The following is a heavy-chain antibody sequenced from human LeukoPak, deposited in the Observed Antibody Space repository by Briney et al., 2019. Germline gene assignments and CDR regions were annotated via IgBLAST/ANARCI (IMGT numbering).Heavy chain of an antibody. V-gene: IGHV3-30*03. J-gene: IGHJ4*02. CDR1: GFTFSSYW. D-gene: IGHD6-19*01. Sequence: GGSLRLSCACSGFTFSSYWMLGVRQAPGKGLEWVAVISYDGSNKFYADSVKGRFTISRDNSKNTLYLQMNTLRAEDTAVYYCADAWSPLIAVAGDPIEYWGRGTLVTVSS. CDR3: ADAWSPLIAVAGDPIEY. CDR2: ISYDGSNK.